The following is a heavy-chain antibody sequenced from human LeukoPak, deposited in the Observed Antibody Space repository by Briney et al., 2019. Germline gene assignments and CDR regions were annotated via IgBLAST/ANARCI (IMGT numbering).Heavy chain of an antibody. J-gene: IGHJ6*03. CDR1: GGSISSYY. CDR2: SYYNGNT. D-gene: IGHD3-10*01. V-gene: IGHV4-59*12. Sequence: SETLSLTCTVSGGSISSYYWSWIRQSPGKGLEWIGYSYYNGNTNYNPSLQSRVTISVDTSNNQFSLKLASVTAADTAMYYCARDVLFYYYYYMDVWGKGTTVTVSS. CDR3: ARDVLFYYYYYMDV.